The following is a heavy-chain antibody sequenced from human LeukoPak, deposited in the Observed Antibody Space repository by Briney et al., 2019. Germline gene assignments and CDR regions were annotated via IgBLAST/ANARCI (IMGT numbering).Heavy chain of an antibody. J-gene: IGHJ4*02. CDR2: INPSGGST. CDR1: GYTFTGYY. V-gene: IGHV1-46*01. D-gene: IGHD3-22*01. CDR3: ARDGGYYDSSGSSVSFDY. Sequence: ASVKVSCKASGYTFTGYYMHWVRQAPGQGLEWMGIINPSGGSTSYAQKFQGRVTMTRDMSTSTVYMELSSLRSEDTAVYYCARDGGYYDSSGSSVSFDYWGQGTLVTVSS.